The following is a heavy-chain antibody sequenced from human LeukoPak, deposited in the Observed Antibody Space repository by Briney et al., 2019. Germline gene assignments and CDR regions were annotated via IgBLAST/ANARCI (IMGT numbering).Heavy chain of an antibody. CDR1: GFSFDDYG. J-gene: IGHJ3*02. D-gene: IGHD3-10*01. Sequence: PGGSLRLSCAASGFSFDDYGMSWVRQGPGKGLEWVSGINWNGGSTGYADSVKGRFTISRGNAKDSVSLQMNSLRAEDTAVYYCARDINSVAFDIWGQGTMVTVSS. CDR3: ARDINSVAFDI. CDR2: INWNGGST. V-gene: IGHV3-20*04.